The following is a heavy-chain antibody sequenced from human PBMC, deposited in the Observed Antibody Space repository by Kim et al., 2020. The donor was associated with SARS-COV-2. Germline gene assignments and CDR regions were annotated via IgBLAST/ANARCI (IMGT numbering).Heavy chain of an antibody. CDR3: ARDWGSRRNWFDP. Sequence: NPDLKLRVTISVDTSKNQFDLKLSSVTAADTAVDYCARDWGSRRNWFDPWGQGTLVTVSA. V-gene: IGHV4-30-2*05. J-gene: IGHJ5*02. D-gene: IGHD3-16*01.